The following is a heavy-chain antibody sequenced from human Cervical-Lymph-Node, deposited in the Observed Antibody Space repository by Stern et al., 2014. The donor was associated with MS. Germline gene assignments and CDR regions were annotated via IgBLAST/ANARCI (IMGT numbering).Heavy chain of an antibody. CDR1: GYTFTRYA. Sequence: VQLLESGAEVQKPGASVKVSCRTSGYTFTRYAMHWVRQAPGERIEWMGWINPYNGNTKYSQKFQGRLAITRDTDTSANTVYMELRSLRSEDTATYFCARVQTGTYSPFAFWGQGTLLTVSS. D-gene: IGHD1-1*01. V-gene: IGHV1-3*01. CDR3: ARVQTGTYSPFAF. CDR2: INPYNGNT. J-gene: IGHJ4*02.